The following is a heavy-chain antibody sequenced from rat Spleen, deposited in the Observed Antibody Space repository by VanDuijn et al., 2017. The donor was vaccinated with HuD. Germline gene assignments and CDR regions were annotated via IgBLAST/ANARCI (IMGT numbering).Heavy chain of an antibody. CDR3: ARQDGPFDY. D-gene: IGHD1-12*02. CDR1: GFTFSNYG. CDR2: ISYDGAVT. Sequence: EVQLVESDGGLVQPGRSLKLSCAASGFTFSNYGMAWVRQAPTKGLEWVATISYDGAVTYYRDSVKGRCTISRDNAKSALFLQMDSLRSEDTATYYCARQDGPFDYWGQGVMVTVSS. J-gene: IGHJ2*01. V-gene: IGHV5-29*01.